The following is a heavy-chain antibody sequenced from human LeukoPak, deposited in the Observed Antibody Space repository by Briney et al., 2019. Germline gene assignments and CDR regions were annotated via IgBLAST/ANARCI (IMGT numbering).Heavy chain of an antibody. CDR3: ARDAQVTIFGVVTDYFDY. J-gene: IGHJ4*02. CDR1: GFTFSTYA. Sequence: GGSLRLSCAASGFTFSTYAMTWVRQAPGKGLEWVSYISSSGSTIYYADSVKGRFTISRDNAKNSLYLQMNSLRAEDTAVYYCARDAQVTIFGVVTDYFDYWGQGTLVTVSS. CDR2: ISSSGSTI. V-gene: IGHV3-48*03. D-gene: IGHD3-3*01.